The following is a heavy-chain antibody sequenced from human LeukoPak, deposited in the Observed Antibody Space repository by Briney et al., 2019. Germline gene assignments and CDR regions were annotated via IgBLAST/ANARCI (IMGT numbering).Heavy chain of an antibody. CDR3: ARWGQLWFGELLGGSYFDY. Sequence: ASVKVSCKASGYTFTGYYMHWVRQAPGQGLEWMGWISAYNGNTNYAQKLQGRVTMTTDTSTSTAYMELRSLRSDDTAVYYCARWGQLWFGELLGGSYFDYWGQGTLVTVSS. CDR1: GYTFTGYY. V-gene: IGHV1-18*04. J-gene: IGHJ4*02. CDR2: ISAYNGNT. D-gene: IGHD3-10*01.